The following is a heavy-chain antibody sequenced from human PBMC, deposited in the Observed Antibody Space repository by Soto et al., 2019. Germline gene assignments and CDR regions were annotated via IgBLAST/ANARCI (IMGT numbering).Heavy chain of an antibody. Sequence: GASVKVSCKASGFTFTSSAVQWVRQARGQRLEWIGWIVVGSGNTNYAQKFQERVTITRDMSTSTAYMELSSLRSEDTAVYYCARDYCSGGSCYSDYWGQGTLVTVSS. CDR1: GFTFTSSA. J-gene: IGHJ4*02. D-gene: IGHD2-15*01. CDR3: ARDYCSGGSCYSDY. V-gene: IGHV1-58*01. CDR2: IVVGSGNT.